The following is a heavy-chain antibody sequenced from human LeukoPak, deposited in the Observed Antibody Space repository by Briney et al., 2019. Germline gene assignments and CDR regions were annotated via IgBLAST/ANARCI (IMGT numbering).Heavy chain of an antibody. D-gene: IGHD3-16*01. V-gene: IGHV3-21*01. CDR3: ASWGKKVDY. Sequence: GGSLRLSCASSGVTFNSYSMNWVRQAPGKGLEWVSSISSSSNYIYYADSVKGRFTISRDNAKNSLYLQMNSLRAEDTAVYYCASWGKKVDYWGQGTLVTVSS. CDR2: ISSSSNYI. J-gene: IGHJ4*02. CDR1: GVTFNSYS.